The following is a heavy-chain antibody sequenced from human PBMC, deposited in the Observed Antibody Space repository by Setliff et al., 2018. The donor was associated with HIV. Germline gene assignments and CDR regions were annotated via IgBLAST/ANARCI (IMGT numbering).Heavy chain of an antibody. CDR1: GGTFSRYS. J-gene: IGHJ6*02. Sequence: ASVKVSCKASGGTFSRYSITWVRQAPGQGLEWMGGIIPIFNTANYAQKFQGRVTITADESTSTAYMELSSLVSEDTAVYYCARGSGGYCSGGSCYFGFGLALWGQGTTVTVSS. CDR2: IIPIFNTA. V-gene: IGHV1-69*13. D-gene: IGHD2-15*01. CDR3: ARGSGGYCSGGSCYFGFGLAL.